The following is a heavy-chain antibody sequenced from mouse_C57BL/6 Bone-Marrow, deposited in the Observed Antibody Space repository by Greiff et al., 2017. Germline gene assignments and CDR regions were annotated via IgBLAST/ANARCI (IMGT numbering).Heavy chain of an antibody. J-gene: IGHJ4*01. CDR1: GFTFSSYG. CDR2: ISSGGSYT. CDR3: ALLLRSMDY. Sequence: EVQVVESGGDLVKPGGSLKLSCAASGFTFSSYGMSWVRQTPDNRLEWVATISSGGSYTYYPDSVKGRFTISRDNAKNTLYLQMSSLKSEDTARYYCALLLRSMDYWGQGTSVTVSS. V-gene: IGHV5-6*01. D-gene: IGHD1-1*01.